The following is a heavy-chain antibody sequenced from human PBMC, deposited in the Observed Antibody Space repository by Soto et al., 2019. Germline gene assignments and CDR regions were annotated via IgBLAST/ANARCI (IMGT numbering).Heavy chain of an antibody. CDR1: GFSFSDYY. J-gene: IGHJ6*02. D-gene: IGHD6-6*01. CDR2: ISYSSNHT. CDR3: ARGLHYSSSSEWGMDV. V-gene: IGHV3-11*06. Sequence: QAQLVESGGGLVKPGGSLRLSCAASGFSFSDYYMSWIRQAPGKGLEWVSYISYSSNHTKFADSVKGRFTISRDNAKNSLYLQMNSLRAEDTAVYYCARGLHYSSSSEWGMDVWGQGTTVTVSS.